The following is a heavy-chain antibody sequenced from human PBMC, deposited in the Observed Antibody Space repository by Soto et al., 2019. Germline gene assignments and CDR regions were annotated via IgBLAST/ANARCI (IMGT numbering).Heavy chain of an antibody. CDR2: ISTNGNVK. CDR1: GFTFRSHS. D-gene: IGHD3-3*01. V-gene: IGHV3-30*18. CDR3: AKEFGHDLWVFEF. Sequence: QVQLVESGGGVVQPGRSLTLSCTVSGFTFRSHSMHWVRQAPGKGLEWLAVISTNGNVKYYADSVKGRFTTSRDNSENTLYLQMNSLGAEDTAVDYCAKEFGHDLWVFEFWGQGARGAVSS. J-gene: IGHJ4*02.